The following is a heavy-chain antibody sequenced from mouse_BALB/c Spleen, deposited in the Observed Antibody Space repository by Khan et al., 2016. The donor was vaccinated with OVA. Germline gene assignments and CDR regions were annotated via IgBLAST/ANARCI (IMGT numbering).Heavy chain of an antibody. V-gene: IGHV1-63*02. CDR2: IYPGGGYT. J-gene: IGHJ4*01. CDR1: GYTFTNYW. D-gene: IGHD2-14*01. CDR3: AKGNRYVDYAMDY. Sequence: QVQLKESGTELVRPGTSVKMSCKAAGYTFTNYWIGWVKQRPGHGLEWIGDIYPGGGYTNYNEKFKGKATLTADTSSSTAYIQLSSLTSEDSAIXYCAKGNRYVDYAMDYWGQGTSVTVSS.